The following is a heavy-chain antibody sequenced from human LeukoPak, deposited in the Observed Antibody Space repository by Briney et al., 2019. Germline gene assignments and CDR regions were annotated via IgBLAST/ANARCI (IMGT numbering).Heavy chain of an antibody. D-gene: IGHD1-26*01. J-gene: IGHJ4*02. Sequence: GGSLRLSCAASGFTFSSYDMHWVRQATGKGLEWVSAIGTAGDTYYPGSVKGRFTISRENAKNSLYLQMNSLRAGDTAVYYCARGRSYGTFDYWGQGTLVTVSS. CDR2: IGTAGDT. CDR3: ARGRSYGTFDY. V-gene: IGHV3-13*01. CDR1: GFTFSSYD.